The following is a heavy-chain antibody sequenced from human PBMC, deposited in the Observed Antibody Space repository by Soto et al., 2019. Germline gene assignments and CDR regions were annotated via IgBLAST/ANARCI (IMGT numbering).Heavy chain of an antibody. CDR2: ISWNGGSI. CDR3: ARGRGYGDYPHDYYYGMDV. J-gene: IGHJ6*02. Sequence: EVQLVESGGGLVQPGRSLRLSCAASGFTFDDYAMHWVRQAPGKDLEWVSGISWNGGSIGYADSVKGRFTIPRDNVKNSLYLQMNSLRAEDTALYYCARGRGYGDYPHDYYYGMDVWGQGNTVTVSS. V-gene: IGHV3-9*01. D-gene: IGHD4-17*01. CDR1: GFTFDDYA.